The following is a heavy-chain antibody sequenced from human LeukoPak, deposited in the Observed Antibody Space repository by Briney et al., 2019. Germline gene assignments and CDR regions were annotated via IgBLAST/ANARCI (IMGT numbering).Heavy chain of an antibody. CDR3: ARGDVDTAMVIAFDI. J-gene: IGHJ3*02. Sequence: GGSLRLSCAASGFTFSNSGMSWVRQAPGKGLEWVSAISSSSSYIYYADSVKGRFTISRDNAKNSLYLQMNSLRAEDTAVYYCARGDVDTAMVIAFDIWGQGTMVTVSS. V-gene: IGHV3-21*01. CDR1: GFTFSNSG. D-gene: IGHD5-18*01. CDR2: ISSSSSYI.